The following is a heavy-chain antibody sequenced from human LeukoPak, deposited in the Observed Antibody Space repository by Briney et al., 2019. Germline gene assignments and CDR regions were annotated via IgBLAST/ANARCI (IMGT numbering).Heavy chain of an antibody. V-gene: IGHV3-30-3*01. Sequence: GGSLRLSCTASGFTFGDYAMSWVRQAPGKGLEWVAVISYDGSNKYYADSVKGRFTISRDNSKNTLYLQMNSLRAEDTAVYYCAREGSSEWELLRSYDYWGQGTLVTVSS. J-gene: IGHJ4*02. CDR3: AREGSSEWELLRSYDY. CDR1: GFTFGDYA. CDR2: ISYDGSNK. D-gene: IGHD1-26*01.